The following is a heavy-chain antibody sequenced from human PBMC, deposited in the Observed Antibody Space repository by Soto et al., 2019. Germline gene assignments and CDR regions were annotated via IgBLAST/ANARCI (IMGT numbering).Heavy chain of an antibody. Sequence: ASVKVSCKASGYTFTSYAMHWVRQAPGQRLEWMGWSNAGNGNTKYSQKFQGRVTITRDTSASTAYMELSSLRSEDTAVYYCARGGSYYFVDAFDIWGQGTMVTVSS. CDR3: ARGGSYYFVDAFDI. D-gene: IGHD1-26*01. V-gene: IGHV1-3*01. CDR1: GYTFTSYA. J-gene: IGHJ3*02. CDR2: SNAGNGNT.